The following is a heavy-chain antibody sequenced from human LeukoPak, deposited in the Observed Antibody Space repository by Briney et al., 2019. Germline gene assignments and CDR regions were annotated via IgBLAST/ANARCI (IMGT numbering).Heavy chain of an antibody. J-gene: IGHJ5*02. CDR3: ARGYCSGGSCYSVENWFDP. D-gene: IGHD2-15*01. CDR1: GYTFTKYY. CDR2: INPSSGGT. Sequence: GASVKVSCKASGYTFTKYYMFWVRQAPGQGREWMGRINPSSGGTDYAQKFQGRVTMTRDTSISTAYMELSRLRSDDTAMYYCARGYCSGGSCYSVENWFDPWGQGTLVTVSS. V-gene: IGHV1-2*06.